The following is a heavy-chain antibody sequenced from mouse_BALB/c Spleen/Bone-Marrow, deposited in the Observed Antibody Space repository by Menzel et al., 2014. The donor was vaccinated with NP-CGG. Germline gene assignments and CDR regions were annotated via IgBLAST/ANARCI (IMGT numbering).Heavy chain of an antibody. D-gene: IGHD2-4*01. J-gene: IGHJ3*01. CDR3: ARSEATMILAY. CDR2: IYPGDGDT. CDR1: GYTFTSYW. Sequence: VQRVESGAELARPGASVKLSCKASGYTFTSYWMQWVKQRPGQGPEWIGAIYPGDGDTRYTQKFKGKATLTADKSSSTAYMQLSSLASEDSAVYYCARSEATMILAYWGQGTLVTVSA. V-gene: IGHV1-87*01.